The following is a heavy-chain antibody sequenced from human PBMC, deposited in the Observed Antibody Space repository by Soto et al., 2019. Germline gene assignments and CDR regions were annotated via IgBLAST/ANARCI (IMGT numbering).Heavy chain of an antibody. CDR2: ISDDGTKK. D-gene: IGHD3-10*01. CDR3: AKEFWETGVYYFDC. Sequence: QVQLVESGGGVVQPGRSLRLSCAASGFSFSKYGMHWVRQAPGKGLEWVAAISDDGTKKYYGDSVKGRFTISRDNSKNTLYLQMDSLRAEDTAIYYWAKEFWETGVYYFDCWGQGSLVSVSS. J-gene: IGHJ4*02. V-gene: IGHV3-30*18. CDR1: GFSFSKYG.